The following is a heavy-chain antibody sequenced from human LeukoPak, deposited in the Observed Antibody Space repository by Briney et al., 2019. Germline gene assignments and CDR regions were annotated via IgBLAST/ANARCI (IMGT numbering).Heavy chain of an antibody. Sequence: GASVKVSCTASGYTFTSYGISWVRQAPGQGLEWMGWISAYNGNTNYAQKLQGRVTMTTDTSTSTAYMELRSLRSDDTAVYYCARDWASMITFGGVIVPFDYWGQGTLVTVSS. CDR2: ISAYNGNT. CDR3: ARDWASMITFGGVIVPFDY. J-gene: IGHJ4*02. D-gene: IGHD3-16*02. CDR1: GYTFTSYG. V-gene: IGHV1-18*01.